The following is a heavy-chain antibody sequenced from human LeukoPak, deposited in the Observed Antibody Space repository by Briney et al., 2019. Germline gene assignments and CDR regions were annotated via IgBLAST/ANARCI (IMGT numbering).Heavy chain of an antibody. D-gene: IGHD3-10*01. CDR2: INHSGST. Sequence: SETLSLTCAFCGGSFSGYYWSWIRQPPGKGLEWIGEINHSGSTNYNPSLRSRVTISVDTSKHHFSLKLSSVTAADTAEYYCARGLYGYYYGSGSYLQTYGMDVWGQGTTVTVSS. J-gene: IGHJ6*02. V-gene: IGHV4-34*01. CDR1: GGSFSGYY. CDR3: ARGLYGYYYGSGSYLQTYGMDV.